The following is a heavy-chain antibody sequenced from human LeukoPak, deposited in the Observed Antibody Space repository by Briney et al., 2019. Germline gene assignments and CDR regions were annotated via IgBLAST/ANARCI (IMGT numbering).Heavy chain of an antibody. V-gene: IGHV3-48*01. CDR2: ISSSSSTI. CDR3: ATPGKYSGSYLADY. D-gene: IGHD1-26*01. J-gene: IGHJ4*02. Sequence: PGGSLRLSCAASGFTFSSYSMNWVRQATGKGLKWVSYISSSSSTIYYADSVKGRFTISRDNAKNSLYLQMNSLRAEDTAVYYCATPGKYSGSYLADYWGQGTLVTVSS. CDR1: GFTFSSYS.